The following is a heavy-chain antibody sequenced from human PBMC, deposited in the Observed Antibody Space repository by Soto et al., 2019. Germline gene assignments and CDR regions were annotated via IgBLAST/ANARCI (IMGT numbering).Heavy chain of an antibody. J-gene: IGHJ4*02. CDR3: ARGGWSEEIDY. CDR2: INHSGST. V-gene: IGHV4-34*01. D-gene: IGHD3-3*01. CDR1: GGSFSGYY. Sequence: QVQLQQWGAGLLKPSETLSLTCAVYGGSFSGYYWSWIRQPPGKGLEWIGEINHSGSTNYNPSLKSRVTISVDTSKNQFSLKLSSVTAADTAVYYCARGGWSEEIDYWGQGTLVTVSS.